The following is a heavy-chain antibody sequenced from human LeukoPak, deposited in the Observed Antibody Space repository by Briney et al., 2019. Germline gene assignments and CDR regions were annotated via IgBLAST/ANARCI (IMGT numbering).Heavy chain of an antibody. V-gene: IGHV4-4*07. Sequence: SETLSLTCTVSGGSVSTYYWSWIRQRAGTGLEGIGRFYTSGSTSYNPSLKSRVSMSVDTSKNQFSLNLTSVTAADTAVYYCAKVAGSRYFDIWGRGTLVTVSS. J-gene: IGHJ2*01. CDR2: FYTSGST. CDR3: AKVAGSRYFDI. D-gene: IGHD6-19*01. CDR1: GGSVSTYY.